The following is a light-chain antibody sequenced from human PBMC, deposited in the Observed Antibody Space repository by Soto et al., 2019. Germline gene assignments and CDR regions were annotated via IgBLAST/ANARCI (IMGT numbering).Light chain of an antibody. J-gene: IGLJ1*01. Sequence: SALTQPASVSGSPGQSITISCTGTSSDVGSYNLVSWYQQHPVKAPKLMIYEGSKRPSGISNRFSGSKSGNTASLTISGLQAEDEAEYYCCSYADSSRIYVFGSGTKLTVL. CDR3: CSYADSSRIYV. CDR1: SSDVGSYNL. V-gene: IGLV2-23*01. CDR2: EGS.